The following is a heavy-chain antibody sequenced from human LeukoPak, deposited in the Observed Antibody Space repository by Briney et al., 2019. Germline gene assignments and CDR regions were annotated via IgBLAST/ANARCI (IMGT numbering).Heavy chain of an antibody. CDR2: IHYSRRS. Sequence: PSQTRSPTCPVSAGSVSSYYCSCIRQPPGKGLEWNGSIHYSRRSNYNPSLKSRVTISVDTSKSQCSLKLSSVSAADTAVYYCARDRLAVACNYYYYGLDVWGQGTTVTVSS. CDR3: ARDRLAVACNYYYYGLDV. CDR1: AGSVSSYY. D-gene: IGHD6-19*01. V-gene: IGHV4-59*02. J-gene: IGHJ6*02.